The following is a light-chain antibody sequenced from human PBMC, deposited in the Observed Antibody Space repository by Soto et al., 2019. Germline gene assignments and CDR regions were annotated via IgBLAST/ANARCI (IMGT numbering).Light chain of an antibody. Sequence: QSALTQPRSVCGSPGQSVTISCTGTSSDVGGYNFVSWYQQHPGKAPKFMIYDVSQRPSGVPDRFSGSKSGNTASLTISGLQAEDEADYYCCSHAGTYTAVLFGGGTKLTVL. CDR1: SSDVGGYNF. CDR2: DVS. CDR3: CSHAGTYTAVL. V-gene: IGLV2-11*01. J-gene: IGLJ2*01.